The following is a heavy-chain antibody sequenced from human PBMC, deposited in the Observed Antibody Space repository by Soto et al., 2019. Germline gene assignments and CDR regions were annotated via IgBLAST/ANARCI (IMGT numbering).Heavy chain of an antibody. CDR3: AKCLGATEPYDYSNYYYYYGMDV. CDR1: GFTFSSYA. J-gene: IGHJ6*02. D-gene: IGHD4-4*01. CDR2: ISGSGGST. Sequence: GGSLRLSCAASGFTFSSYAMSWVRQAPGKGLEWVSAISGSGGSTYYADSVKGRFTISRDNSKNTLYLQMNSLRAEDTAVYYCAKCLGATEPYDYSNYYYYYGMDVWGQGTTVTVSS. V-gene: IGHV3-23*01.